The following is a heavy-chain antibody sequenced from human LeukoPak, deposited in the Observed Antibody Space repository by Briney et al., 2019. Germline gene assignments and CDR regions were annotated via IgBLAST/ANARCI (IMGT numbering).Heavy chain of an antibody. CDR1: GGSFSGYY. CDR2: INHSGST. CDR3: ARGRVTIFGVVSSASYYYYYGMDV. J-gene: IGHJ6*02. Sequence: SETLSLTCAVCGGSFSGYYWSWIRQPPGKGLEWIGEINHSGSTNYNPSLKSRVTISVDTSKNQFSLKLSSVTAADTAVYYCARGRVTIFGVVSSASYYYYYGMDVWGQGTTVTVSS. D-gene: IGHD3-3*01. V-gene: IGHV4-34*01.